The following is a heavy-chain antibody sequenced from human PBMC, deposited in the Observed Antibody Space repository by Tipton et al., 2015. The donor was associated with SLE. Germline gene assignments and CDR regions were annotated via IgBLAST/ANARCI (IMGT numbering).Heavy chain of an antibody. CDR3: ARDGTVLLWFGESYFDY. V-gene: IGHV3-64*04. Sequence: GSLRLSCSASGFTFSSYAMHWVRQAPGKGLEYVSAISSNGGSTYYADSVKGRFTISRDNSKNTLYLQMNSLRAEDTAVYYCARDGTVLLWFGESYFDYWGQGTLVTVSS. D-gene: IGHD3-10*01. J-gene: IGHJ4*02. CDR2: ISSNGGST. CDR1: GFTFSSYA.